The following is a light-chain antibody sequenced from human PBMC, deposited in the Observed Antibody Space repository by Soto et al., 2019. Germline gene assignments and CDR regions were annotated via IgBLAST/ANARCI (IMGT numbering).Light chain of an antibody. CDR1: QSVSSY. CDR2: DSS. Sequence: EIVLTQSPATLSSSPGERATLSCRASQSVSSYLAWYQQKPGQAPRLLIYDSSNRATGIPGRFSGSGSGTDFTLTISSLEPEDFAVYYCQQRSSGVTFGGGTKVEI. V-gene: IGKV3-11*01. CDR3: QQRSSGVT. J-gene: IGKJ4*01.